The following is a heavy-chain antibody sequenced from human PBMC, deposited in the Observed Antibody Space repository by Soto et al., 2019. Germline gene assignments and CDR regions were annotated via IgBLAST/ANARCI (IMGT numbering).Heavy chain of an antibody. CDR1: GFTFSNYW. J-gene: IGHJ6*03. Sequence: EVQLVESGGGLVQPGGSLRLSCAASGFTFSNYWMYWVRQAPGKGLEWVSRINSVGSVSSYADSVKGRLTISRDNVKNTLYLQMDSLRAEDTAVYYCARGDCVGGTCYSLAGSFYYDMEVLGKGTTVTVFS. D-gene: IGHD2-15*01. CDR2: INSVGSVS. CDR3: ARGDCVGGTCYSLAGSFYYDMEV. V-gene: IGHV3-74*02.